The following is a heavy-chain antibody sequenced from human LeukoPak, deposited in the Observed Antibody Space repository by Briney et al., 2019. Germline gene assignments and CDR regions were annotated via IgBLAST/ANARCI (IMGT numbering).Heavy chain of an antibody. D-gene: IGHD3-3*01. CDR2: IYTTGNT. V-gene: IGHV4-4*07. J-gene: IGHJ4*02. CDR1: GGSISSYY. CDR3: ARDARGWSGFDY. Sequence: SETLSLTCSVSGGSISSYYWRWIRQPAGKGREWIGRIYTTGNTDYNPSLKSRVTMSVDTSKNQFSLNLSSVTAADTAVYYCARDARGWSGFDYWGQGTLVTVSS.